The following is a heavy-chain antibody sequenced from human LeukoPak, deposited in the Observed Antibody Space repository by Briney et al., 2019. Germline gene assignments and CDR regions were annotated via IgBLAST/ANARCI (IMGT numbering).Heavy chain of an antibody. V-gene: IGHV4-4*02. Sequence: PSGTLSLTCAVSGASMISNNWWNWFRQSPGKGLEWIGEIYHSGSPNYNPSLKSRVTISVDKSKNEYSLILTSVTAADTAVYFCARDFGLWGRGTLVTVSS. CDR1: GASMISNNW. CDR3: ARDFGL. CDR2: IYHSGSP. D-gene: IGHD3-10*01. J-gene: IGHJ2*01.